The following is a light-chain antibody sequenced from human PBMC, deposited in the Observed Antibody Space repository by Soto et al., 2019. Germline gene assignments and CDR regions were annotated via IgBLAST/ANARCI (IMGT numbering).Light chain of an antibody. CDR2: GAS. V-gene: IGKV3-20*01. CDR3: QQYGSSPQST. Sequence: EIVLTQSPGTLSLSPGERATLSCRASQSVSSSYLAWYQQKPGQAPRLLIYGASSRATGIPDRFSGSGSRTDFTLTISRLEPEDFAVYYCQQYGSSPQSTFGGGTKVDIK. CDR1: QSVSSSY. J-gene: IGKJ4*01.